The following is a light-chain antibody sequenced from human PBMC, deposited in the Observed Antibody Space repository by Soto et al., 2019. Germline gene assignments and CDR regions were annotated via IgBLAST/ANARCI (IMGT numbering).Light chain of an antibody. J-gene: IGKJ1*01. Sequence: IQLTQFASSLFASIGARVTITRRASQGVSRHLAWHQQRPGKAPKILIYEVSTLQRGVPSRFSGSGSGTEFTLTISSLQPEDFASYYCQQVNSYPWTFGQGTNVDIK. CDR1: QGVSRH. V-gene: IGKV1-9*01. CDR2: EVS. CDR3: QQVNSYPWT.